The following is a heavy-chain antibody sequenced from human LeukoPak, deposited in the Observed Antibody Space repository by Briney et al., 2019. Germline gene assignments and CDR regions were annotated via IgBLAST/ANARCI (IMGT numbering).Heavy chain of an antibody. Sequence: SETLSLTCAVYGGSFSGYYRSWIRQPPGKGLEWIGEINHSGSTNYNPSLKSRVTISVDTSKNQFSLKLSSVTAADTAVYYCAGYCSSTSCYVVDWFDPWGQGTLVTVSS. J-gene: IGHJ5*02. CDR3: AGYCSSTSCYVVDWFDP. V-gene: IGHV4-34*01. CDR2: INHSGST. CDR1: GGSFSGYY. D-gene: IGHD2-2*01.